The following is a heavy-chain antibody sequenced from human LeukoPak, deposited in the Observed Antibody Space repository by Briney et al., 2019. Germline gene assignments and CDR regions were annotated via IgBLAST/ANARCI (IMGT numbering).Heavy chain of an antibody. V-gene: IGHV4-39*07. CDR3: ARTLFGGWYYFDY. CDR1: GGSISSSSYY. Sequence: SETLSLTCTVSGGSISSSSYYWGWIRQPPGKGLEWIGSIYYSGSTYYNPSLKSRVTISVDTSKNQFSLKLSSVTAADTAVYYCARTLFGGWYYFDYWGQGTLVTVSS. J-gene: IGHJ4*02. CDR2: IYYSGST. D-gene: IGHD6-19*01.